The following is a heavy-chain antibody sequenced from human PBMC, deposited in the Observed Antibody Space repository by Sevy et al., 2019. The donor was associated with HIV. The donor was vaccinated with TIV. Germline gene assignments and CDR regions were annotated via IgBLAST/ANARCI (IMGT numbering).Heavy chain of an antibody. D-gene: IGHD3-22*01. CDR2: FYPGNADV. CDR1: GYIFKNYW. V-gene: IGHV5-51*01. CDR3: ARGLYYYDSSGYSDAFDI. Sequence: GESLKISCKGSGYIFKNYWIGWVRQVPGKGLGWRGIFYPGNADVRYSPSFQGHVTISAAKSISAAYLQWRSLKASDTAMYFCARGLYYYDSSGYSDAFDIWGQGTMVTVSS. J-gene: IGHJ3*02.